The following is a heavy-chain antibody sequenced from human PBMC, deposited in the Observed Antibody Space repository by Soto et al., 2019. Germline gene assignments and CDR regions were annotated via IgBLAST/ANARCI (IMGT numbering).Heavy chain of an antibody. V-gene: IGHV3-48*01. CDR2: VSSSSSTI. D-gene: IGHD1-26*01. CDR3: ARRMGADAFDI. Sequence: EVQLVESGGGLVPTGGSLTLSCVASGFSFSTYRMNWVRQDPGKGLEWVSYVSSSSSTIYYADSVKGPFTIARDNAKNSLDLQMKIQRTDQPSLYYCARRMGADAFDIWGQGTMVSV. J-gene: IGHJ3*02. CDR1: GFSFSTYR.